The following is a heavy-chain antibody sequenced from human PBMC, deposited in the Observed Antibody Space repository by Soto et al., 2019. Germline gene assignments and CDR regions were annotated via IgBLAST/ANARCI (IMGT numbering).Heavy chain of an antibody. CDR3: AREGIAAALDY. V-gene: IGHV3-21*01. CDR1: GFTFSSYS. Sequence: EVQLVESGGGLVKPGGSLRLSCAAYGFTFSSYSMNWVRQAPGKGLEWVSYISSSSSYIYYADSVKGRFTISRDNAKNSRYLPVNSPRAEDTAVYYCAREGIAAALDYWGQGTLVTVSS. CDR2: ISSSSSYI. J-gene: IGHJ4*02. D-gene: IGHD6-13*01.